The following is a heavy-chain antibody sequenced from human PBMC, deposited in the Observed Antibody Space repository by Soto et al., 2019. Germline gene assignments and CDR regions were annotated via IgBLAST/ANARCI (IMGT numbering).Heavy chain of an antibody. CDR3: ARAADGSGYYYYFDY. V-gene: IGHV1-2*04. Sequence: VQLVQSGAEVKKPGASVKVSCKASGYPFTAYYVHWVRQAPGQGLEWMGWINPDSGGTNYAQNFQGWVTMTRDTSISTAYMEMSRLKSDDTAVYFCARAADGSGYYYYFDYWGQGTLVTVSS. D-gene: IGHD3-22*01. J-gene: IGHJ4*02. CDR1: GYPFTAYY. CDR2: INPDSGGT.